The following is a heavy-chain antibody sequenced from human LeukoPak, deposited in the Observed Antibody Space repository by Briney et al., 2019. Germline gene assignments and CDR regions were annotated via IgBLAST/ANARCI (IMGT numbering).Heavy chain of an antibody. J-gene: IGHJ4*02. CDR3: AREATMVRGRKATIRDY. CDR1: GGSFSGYY. Sequence: SETLSLTCAVYGGSFSGYYWSWIRQPPGKGLEWIGEINHSGSTNYNPSLKSRVTISVDTSKKQFSLKLSSVTAADTAVYYCAREATMVRGRKATIRDYWGQGTLVTVSS. V-gene: IGHV4-34*01. CDR2: INHSGST. D-gene: IGHD3-10*01.